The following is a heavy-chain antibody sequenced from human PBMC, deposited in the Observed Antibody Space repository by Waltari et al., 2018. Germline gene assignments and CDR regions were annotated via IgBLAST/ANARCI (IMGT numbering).Heavy chain of an antibody. V-gene: IGHV3-73*01. CDR3: TRVAKGRTSSQFDY. J-gene: IGHJ4*02. CDR2: VGTKTNSHAT. CDR1: GFNLSGSE. Sequence: EVQLVASGGGVVRPGESMKLSCVVSGFNLSGSEIHGVRQRSGKGLEWVGRVGTKTNSHATFYGPSVEGRFSISRDDSQNTAYLQMDSLDLDDTAVYFCTRVAKGRTSSQFDYWGQGTLVTVSS. D-gene: IGHD2-2*01.